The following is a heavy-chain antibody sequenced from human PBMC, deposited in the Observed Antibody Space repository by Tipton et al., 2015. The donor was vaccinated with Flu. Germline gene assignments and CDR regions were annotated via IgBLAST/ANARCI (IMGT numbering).Heavy chain of an antibody. Sequence: TLSLTCAVSGFSISSGYYWGWIRQPPGKGPEWIATVYHRGSTYYKPSLKSRATISVDTSSNRFSLRLASVTAADTAVYYCARGSPAALGEAHFDYWGQGTLVTVSS. CDR2: VYHRGST. CDR1: GFSISSGYY. CDR3: ARGSPAALGEAHFDY. D-gene: IGHD2-2*01. V-gene: IGHV4-38-2*01. J-gene: IGHJ4*02.